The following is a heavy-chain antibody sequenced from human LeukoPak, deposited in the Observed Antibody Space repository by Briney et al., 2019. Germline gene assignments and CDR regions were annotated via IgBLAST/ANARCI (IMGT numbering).Heavy chain of an antibody. Sequence: PSETLSLTCTVSGGSISSYYWSWIRQPAGKGLEWIGRIYTSGSTNYNPSLKSRVTMSVDTSKNQFSLKLSSVTAADTAVYYCASVPATTFYYYYMDVWGKWTTVTVSS. V-gene: IGHV4-4*07. CDR2: IYTSGST. CDR3: ASVPATTFYYYYMDV. D-gene: IGHD5-24*01. CDR1: GGSISSYY. J-gene: IGHJ6*03.